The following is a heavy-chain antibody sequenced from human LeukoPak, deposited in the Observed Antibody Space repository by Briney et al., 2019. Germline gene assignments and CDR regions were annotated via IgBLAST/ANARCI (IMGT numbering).Heavy chain of an antibody. CDR2: ISSSSSYI. CDR1: GFTFSSYS. D-gene: IGHD6-13*01. V-gene: IGHV3-21*01. J-gene: IGHJ4*02. CDR3: SRDKEERVRGYGSSWYDY. Sequence: GGSLRLSCAASGFTFSSYSMNWVRQAPGKGLEWVSSISSSSSYIYYADSVKGRFTISRDNAKNSLFLQMNSLRAEDTAVYYCSRDKEERVRGYGSSWYDYWGQGTLVTVSS.